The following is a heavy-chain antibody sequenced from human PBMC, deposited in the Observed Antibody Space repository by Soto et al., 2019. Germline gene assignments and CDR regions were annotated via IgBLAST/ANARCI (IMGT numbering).Heavy chain of an antibody. Sequence: ASVKVSCKASGYTFTSYRISWVRQAPGQGLEWMGWISAYNGNTNYAQKLQGRVTMTTDTSTSTAYMELRSLRSDDTAVYYCARGIDVVVAATWHNWFDPWGQGTLVTVSS. CDR1: GYTFTSYR. D-gene: IGHD2-15*01. CDR2: ISAYNGNT. CDR3: ARGIDVVVAATWHNWFDP. V-gene: IGHV1-18*01. J-gene: IGHJ5*02.